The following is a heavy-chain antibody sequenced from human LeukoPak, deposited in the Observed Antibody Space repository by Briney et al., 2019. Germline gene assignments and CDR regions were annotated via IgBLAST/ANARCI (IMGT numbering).Heavy chain of an antibody. D-gene: IGHD1-26*01. J-gene: IGHJ4*02. CDR1: GFTFSSYG. V-gene: IGHV3-23*01. CDR3: AKVASGSYYNWPFDY. Sequence: TGGSLRLFCAASGFTFSSYGMSWVRQAPGKGLEWVSGISSIDGSTYYADSVKGRFTVSRDNSKNTLYLKMNSLRAEDTAVYYCAKVASGSYYNWPFDYWGQGTLVTVSS. CDR2: ISSIDGST.